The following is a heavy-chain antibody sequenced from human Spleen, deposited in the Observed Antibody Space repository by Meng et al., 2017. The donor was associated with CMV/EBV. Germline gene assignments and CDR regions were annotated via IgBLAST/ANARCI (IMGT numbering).Heavy chain of an antibody. CDR1: GGSISSRSYY. J-gene: IGHJ5*02. V-gene: IGHV4-39*01. CDR2: IYYSGST. Sequence: GSLRLSCTVSGGSISSRSYYWGWIRQPPGKGLEWIGSIYYSGSTYYNPSLKSRVTISVDTSKNQFSLKLSSVTAADTAVYYCARQSDKGAWFDPWGQGTLVTVSS. CDR3: ARQSDKGAWFDP.